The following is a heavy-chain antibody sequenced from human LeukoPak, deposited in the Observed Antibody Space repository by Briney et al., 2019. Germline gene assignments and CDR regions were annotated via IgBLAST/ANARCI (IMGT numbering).Heavy chain of an antibody. J-gene: IGHJ4*02. D-gene: IGHD3-22*01. V-gene: IGHV3-7*03. CDR2: IKEDGSEK. CDR3: AKTGDYYYDSSTYRPLDH. Sequence: GGSLRLSCAASGFTYSIYWMSWVRQAPGKGLEWVANIKEDGSEKYYVDSVKGRFTISRDNTKNSVYLQMNNLIAEDTAVYYCAKTGDYYYDSSTYRPLDHWGQGTLVTVSS. CDR1: GFTYSIYW.